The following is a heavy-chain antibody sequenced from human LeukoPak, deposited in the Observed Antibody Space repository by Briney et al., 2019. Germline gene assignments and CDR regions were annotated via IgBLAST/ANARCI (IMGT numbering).Heavy chain of an antibody. D-gene: IGHD4-23*01. Sequence: GGSLRLSCAASGFTFSSYSMNWVRQAPGKGLEWVSYISSSSSTIYYADSVKGRFTISRDNAKNSLYLQMNSLRAEDTAVYYCARDETTVVTRVVSWFDPWGQGTLVTVSS. J-gene: IGHJ5*02. CDR1: GFTFSSYS. CDR2: ISSSSSTI. V-gene: IGHV3-48*01. CDR3: ARDETTVVTRVVSWFDP.